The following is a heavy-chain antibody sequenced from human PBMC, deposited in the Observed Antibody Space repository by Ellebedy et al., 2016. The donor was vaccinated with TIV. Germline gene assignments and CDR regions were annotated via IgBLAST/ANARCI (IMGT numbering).Heavy chain of an antibody. J-gene: IGHJ3*02. Sequence: GESLKISCAASGFTLRNYGMQWVRQAPGKGLEWVSVIWYDGSNKYYTDSVKGRFTISRDNSKNTVYLQMNSLRAEDTAVYYCARVQQQRYFDLRGAFDIWGQGTMVIVSA. CDR3: ARVQQQRYFDLRGAFDI. D-gene: IGHD3-9*01. CDR2: IWYDGSNK. V-gene: IGHV3-33*01. CDR1: GFTLRNYG.